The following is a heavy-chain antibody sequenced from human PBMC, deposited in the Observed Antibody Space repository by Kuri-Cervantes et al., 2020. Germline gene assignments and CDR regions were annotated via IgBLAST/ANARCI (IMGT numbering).Heavy chain of an antibody. CDR1: GGSFSGYY. CDR2: INHSGSP. CDR3: SRFVTTVAD. Sequence: SETLSLTCAVYGGSFSGYYWSWIRQPPGKGLEWIGEINHSGSPYYNTSLKSRVTISVDTSKSQFSLKLSSVTAADTAVYYCSRFVTTVADWGQGTLVTVSS. D-gene: IGHD4-23*01. J-gene: IGHJ1*01. V-gene: IGHV4-34*01.